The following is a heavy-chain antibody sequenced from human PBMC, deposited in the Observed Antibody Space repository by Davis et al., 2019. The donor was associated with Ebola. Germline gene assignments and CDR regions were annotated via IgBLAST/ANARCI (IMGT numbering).Heavy chain of an antibody. V-gene: IGHV4-31*03. CDR1: GGSISSGGYY. CDR3: ARLRTEMASFYFEY. CDR2: IYYGGIP. D-gene: IGHD5-24*01. Sequence: MPSETLSLTCTVSGGSISSGGYYWSWIRQLPGKGLEWLGYIYYGGIPYSNPSLGSRVTISVDTSKNQFSLNLSSVTAADTAVYYCARLRTEMASFYFEYWGQGTLVTVSS. J-gene: IGHJ4*02.